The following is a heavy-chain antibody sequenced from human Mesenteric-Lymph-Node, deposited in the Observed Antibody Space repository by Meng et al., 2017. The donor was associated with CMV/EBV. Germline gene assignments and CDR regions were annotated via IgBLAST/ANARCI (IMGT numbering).Heavy chain of an antibody. D-gene: IGHD5-12*01. V-gene: IGHV1-46*01. CDR2: INPSGGST. CDR1: GYRFTSYY. CDR3: AKSGYDSYGLHYYGMDV. J-gene: IGHJ6*02. Sequence: ASVKVSCQASGYRFTSYYIHWVRRAPGQGLEWMGIINPSGGSTNYAQKFQGRVTMTSDTSTSTVYMELRSLESEDTAVYYCAKSGYDSYGLHYYGMDVWGQGTTVTVSS.